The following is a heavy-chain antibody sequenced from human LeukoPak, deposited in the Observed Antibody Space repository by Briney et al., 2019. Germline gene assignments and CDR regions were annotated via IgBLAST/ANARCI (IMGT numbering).Heavy chain of an antibody. CDR3: ARNSHALAVAGTIDY. CDR1: GYSISSGYY. J-gene: IGHJ4*02. Sequence: PSETLSLTCTVSGYSISSGYYWGWIRQPPGKGLEWIGSIYHSGSTYYNPSLKGRVTISVDTSKNQFSLKLSSVTAADTAVYYCARNSHALAVAGTIDYWGQGTLVTVSS. CDR2: IYHSGST. D-gene: IGHD6-19*01. V-gene: IGHV4-38-2*02.